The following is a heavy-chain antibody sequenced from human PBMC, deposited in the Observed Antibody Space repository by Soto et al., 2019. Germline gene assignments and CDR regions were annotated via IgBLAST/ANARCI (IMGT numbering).Heavy chain of an antibody. V-gene: IGHV3-33*01. CDR1: GFTFSSYG. D-gene: IGHD6-19*01. J-gene: IGHJ4*02. Sequence: QVQLVESGGGVVQPGRSLRLSCAASGFTFSSYGMHWVRQAPGKGLEWVAVIWYDGSNKYYADSVKGRFTISRDNSKNTLYLQMNSLRAEDTAVYYCAREDQQWLSHFGYWGQGTLVTVSS. CDR2: IWYDGSNK. CDR3: AREDQQWLSHFGY.